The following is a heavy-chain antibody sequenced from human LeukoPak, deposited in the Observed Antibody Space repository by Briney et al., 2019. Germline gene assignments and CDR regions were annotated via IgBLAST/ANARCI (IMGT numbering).Heavy chain of an antibody. V-gene: IGHV1-69*02. Sequence: SVKVSCRASRGTFSSYTISWVRQAPGQGLEWMGRIIPILGIANYAQKFQGRVTITADKSTSTAYMELSSLRSEDTAVYYCARGLYSGRFGYWGQGTLVTVSS. CDR1: RGTFSSYT. CDR3: ARGLYSGRFGY. CDR2: IIPILGIA. J-gene: IGHJ4*02. D-gene: IGHD1-26*01.